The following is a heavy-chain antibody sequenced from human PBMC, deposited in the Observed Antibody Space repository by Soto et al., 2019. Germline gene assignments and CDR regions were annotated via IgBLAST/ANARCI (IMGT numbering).Heavy chain of an antibody. V-gene: IGHV3-23*01. J-gene: IGHJ4*02. CDR1: VLTLSSWA. CDR2: VSGSGVST. D-gene: IGHD6-13*01. CDR3: ALRIAAAGSTDY. Sequence: GPLRFACAASVLTLSSWALSWVSHAPGKRLEGVSAVSGSGVSTYYADSVRGRFAIFRDNSKNTLYVQRHSLRAEGTAVYYCALRIAAAGSTDYWGQGPLVNVSS.